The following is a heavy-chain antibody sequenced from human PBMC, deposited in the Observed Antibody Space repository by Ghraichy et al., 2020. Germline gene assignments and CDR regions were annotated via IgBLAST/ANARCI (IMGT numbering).Heavy chain of an antibody. CDR3: TTSSWFAF. CDR2: IKSTTDGGTT. CDR1: GLTFTKAW. V-gene: IGHV3-15*07. J-gene: IGHJ4*02. D-gene: IGHD6-13*01. Sequence: GGSLRLSCAASGLTFTKAWMNWVRQAPGKGLEWVGRIKSTTDGGTTDFAAPVKGRFTISRDDSKDTVYLHMNSLKTEDTAVYYCTTSSWFAFWGQGTLVTVSS.